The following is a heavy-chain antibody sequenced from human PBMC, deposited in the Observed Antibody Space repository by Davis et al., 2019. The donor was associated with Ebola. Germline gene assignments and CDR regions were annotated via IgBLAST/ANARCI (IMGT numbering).Heavy chain of an antibody. D-gene: IGHD3-9*01. CDR2: ISGSGGST. V-gene: IGHV3-23*01. Sequence: GESLKISCAASGFTFSSYAMSWVRQAPGKGLEWVSAISGSGGSTYYADSVNGRFTISRDNSKNTLYLQMNSLRAEDTAVYYCAKDYDILTGYYYFDYWGQGTLVTVSS. CDR1: GFTFSSYA. J-gene: IGHJ4*02. CDR3: AKDYDILTGYYYFDY.